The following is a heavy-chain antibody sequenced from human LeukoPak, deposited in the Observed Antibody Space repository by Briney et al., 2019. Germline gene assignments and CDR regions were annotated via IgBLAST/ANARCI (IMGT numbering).Heavy chain of an antibody. CDR2: IYTDGSRT. Sequence: PGGSLRLSCAASGFTFSGYWMHWVRQAPGKGLVWVSRIYTDGSRTNYADSVWGRFTISRDNAKNTLYLQLDSLRAEDTAVYYCARGDHVGYFLDYWGQGPLVTVSS. J-gene: IGHJ4*02. CDR1: GFTFSGYW. D-gene: IGHD1-26*01. V-gene: IGHV3-74*01. CDR3: ARGDHVGYFLDY.